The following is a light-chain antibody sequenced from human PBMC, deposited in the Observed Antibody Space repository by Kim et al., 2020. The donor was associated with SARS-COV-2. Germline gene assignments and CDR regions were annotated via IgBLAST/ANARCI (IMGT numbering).Light chain of an antibody. CDR3: QQYNGWPPYT. CDR2: GAS. V-gene: IGKV3-15*01. CDR1: QSVGSN. Sequence: VSPGERATRSCRASQSVGSNLAWYQQKPGQTPRLVIYGASTRATGVPARVSGSGSGTEFSLTISSLQPEDFAVYYCQQYNGWPPYTFGQGTKLEI. J-gene: IGKJ2*01.